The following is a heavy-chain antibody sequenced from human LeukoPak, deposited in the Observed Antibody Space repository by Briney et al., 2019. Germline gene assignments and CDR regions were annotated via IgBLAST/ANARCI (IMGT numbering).Heavy chain of an antibody. D-gene: IGHD6-6*01. CDR3: ARHRGSSSLFDY. V-gene: IGHV4-39*01. J-gene: IGHJ4*02. CDR1: GGSISSNDYY. Sequence: SETLSLTCTVSGGSISSNDYYWDWIRQPPGMGLEYIGSIYYSGSTSYNPSLKSRVTISVDTSKNHLSLNLSSVTAADTAVYYCARHRGSSSLFDYWGQGTLVTVSS. CDR2: IYYSGST.